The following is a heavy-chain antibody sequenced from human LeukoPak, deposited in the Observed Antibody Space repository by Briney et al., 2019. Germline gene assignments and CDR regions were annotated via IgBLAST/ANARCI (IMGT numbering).Heavy chain of an antibody. CDR2: IYYSGST. J-gene: IGHJ6*02. CDR1: GGSISNYY. Sequence: PSETLSLTCTVSGGSISNYYLNWIRQPPGKGLEWIGYIYYSGSTNYNPALKSRVTISGDTSKNQFSLKLTSVTAADTAVYWCARAPPIYHYSYGMDVWGQGTTVTVSS. CDR3: ARAPPIYHYSYGMDV. V-gene: IGHV4-59*01.